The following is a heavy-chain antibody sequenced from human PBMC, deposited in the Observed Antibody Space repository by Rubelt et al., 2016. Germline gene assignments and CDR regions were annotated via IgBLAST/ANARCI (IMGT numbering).Heavy chain of an antibody. J-gene: IGHJ6*02. D-gene: IGHD6-13*01. CDR2: VHYSGST. CDR3: ARGVAAAGSSYYYGMDV. CDR1: GGSISSYY. Sequence: GLVKPSETPSLTCTVSGGSISSYYWSWIRQPPGEGLEWIGYVHYSGSTDYNPSLKSRVTISVDTSKNQFSLKLSSVTAADTAVYYCARGVAAAGSSYYYGMDVWGQGTTVTVSS. V-gene: IGHV4-59*12.